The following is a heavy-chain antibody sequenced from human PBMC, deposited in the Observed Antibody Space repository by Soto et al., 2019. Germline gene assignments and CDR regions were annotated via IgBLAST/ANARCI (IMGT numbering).Heavy chain of an antibody. V-gene: IGHV1-46*01. Sequence: VQLVQSGAAVKMPGASVKVSCTAYGFTLTTHHVHWVRLAPGQGLEWMGIMTPGNGATSYAQKFQDRVAFTRDTSMSTVYLELSSLRSEDTAVYYCVIEGRGTSMKWGFDLWGQGTLVTVSS. J-gene: IGHJ4*02. CDR2: MTPGNGAT. CDR3: VIEGRGTSMKWGFDL. D-gene: IGHD3-10*01. CDR1: GFTLTTHH.